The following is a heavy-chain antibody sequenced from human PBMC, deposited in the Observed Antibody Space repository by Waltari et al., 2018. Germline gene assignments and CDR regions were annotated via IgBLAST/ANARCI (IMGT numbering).Heavy chain of an antibody. CDR3: ARLFGGVSTFDY. Sequence: EVQLVESGGGLVQPGGSLRLSCAASGFTFSDYWMTWVRQAPGKGLEWVASIKPDGSDTHHVNSVKGRFTISRDNAKSSLHLQMSSMRAEDTGVYYCARLFGGVSTFDYWGQGTLVTVSS. CDR1: GFTFSDYW. D-gene: IGHD3-16*01. V-gene: IGHV3-7*01. CDR2: IKPDGSDT. J-gene: IGHJ4*02.